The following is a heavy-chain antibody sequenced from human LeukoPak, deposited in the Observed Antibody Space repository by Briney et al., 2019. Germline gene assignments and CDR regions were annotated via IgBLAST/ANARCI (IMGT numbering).Heavy chain of an antibody. J-gene: IGHJ4*02. CDR1: GFTFSSYA. CDR2: ISGSGGST. V-gene: IGHV3-23*01. D-gene: IGHD3-10*01. CDR3: ANLYGSGSYSTGIGFDY. Sequence: PGGSLRLSCAASGFTFSSYAMSWVRQAPGKGLEWVSAISGSGGSTYYADSVKGRFTISRDNSKNTLYLQMNSLRAEDTAVYYCANLYGSGSYSTGIGFDYWGPGTLVTVSS.